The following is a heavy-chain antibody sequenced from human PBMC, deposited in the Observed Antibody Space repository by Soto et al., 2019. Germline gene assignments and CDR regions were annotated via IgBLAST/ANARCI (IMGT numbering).Heavy chain of an antibody. J-gene: IGHJ4*02. Sequence: GGSLRLSCAAPGFTFSSYAMSWVRQAPGKGLEWVSAISGSGGSTYYADSVKGRFTISRDNSKNTLYLQMNSLRAEDTAVYYCAKDNREAAAGDDFDYWGQGTLVTVSS. CDR2: ISGSGGST. CDR1: GFTFSSYA. D-gene: IGHD6-13*01. V-gene: IGHV3-23*01. CDR3: AKDNREAAAGDDFDY.